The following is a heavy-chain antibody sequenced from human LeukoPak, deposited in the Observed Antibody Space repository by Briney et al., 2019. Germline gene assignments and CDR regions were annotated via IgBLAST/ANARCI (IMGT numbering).Heavy chain of an antibody. CDR2: IYTSGST. J-gene: IGHJ6*02. CDR1: GGSISSYY. D-gene: IGHD3-10*01. Sequence: SETLSLTCTVSGGSISSYYWSSIRQPPGKRREWIGRIYTSGSTNYNPSLKSRVTMSVDTSKNQFSLKLSSVTAADPAVYYCARASVWRLYGSGSFYGLDVWGQGTTVTVSS. CDR3: ARASVWRLYGSGSFYGLDV. V-gene: IGHV4-4*07.